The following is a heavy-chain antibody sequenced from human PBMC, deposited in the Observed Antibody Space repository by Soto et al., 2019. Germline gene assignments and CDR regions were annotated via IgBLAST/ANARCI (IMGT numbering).Heavy chain of an antibody. CDR1: GFTFSSYG. J-gene: IGHJ4*02. Sequence: QVQLVESGGGVVQPGRSLRLSCAASGFTFSSYGMHWVRQAPGKGLEWVAVISYDGSNKYYADSVKGRFTISRDNSKNSLYLQMNSLRAEDTSVYYCAKDYVGDYYDFWSGYYTAPYYWGQGTLVTVSS. V-gene: IGHV3-30*18. CDR3: AKDYVGDYYDFWSGYYTAPYY. CDR2: ISYDGSNK. D-gene: IGHD3-3*01.